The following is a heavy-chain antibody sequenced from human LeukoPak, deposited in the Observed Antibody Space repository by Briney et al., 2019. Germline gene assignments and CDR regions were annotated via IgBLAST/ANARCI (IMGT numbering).Heavy chain of an antibody. Sequence: SVTLSLTCAVYGGSITGYYWSWIRQTPGRGLEWVGEIHYTGATSYNPSLKSRATISTDTSKNQFSLRLSSVTAADTAVYCCARGNILTGYCFDFWGQGALVTVSS. D-gene: IGHD3-9*01. CDR3: ARGNILTGYCFDF. J-gene: IGHJ4*02. CDR1: GGSITGYY. CDR2: IHYTGAT. V-gene: IGHV4-34*01.